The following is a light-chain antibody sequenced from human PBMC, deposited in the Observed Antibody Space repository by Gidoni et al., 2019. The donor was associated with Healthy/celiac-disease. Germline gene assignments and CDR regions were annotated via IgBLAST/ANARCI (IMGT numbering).Light chain of an antibody. CDR1: QSISSY. CDR3: QQSYSNPLT. CDR2: AAS. Sequence: DIQMTQSPSSLSASVGDRVTITCRASQSISSYLNWYQQKPGKAPKRLIYAASSLQSGVPSRFSGSGSGTDFTLTISSLQPEEFATYYCQQSYSNPLTFXGXTKVEIK. J-gene: IGKJ4*02. V-gene: IGKV1-39*01.